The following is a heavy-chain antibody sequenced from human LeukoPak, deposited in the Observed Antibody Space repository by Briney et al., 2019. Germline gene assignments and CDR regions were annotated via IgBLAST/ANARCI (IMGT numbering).Heavy chain of an antibody. CDR2: ISASVGTT. V-gene: IGHV3-23*01. J-gene: IGHJ4*02. D-gene: IGHD2-15*01. Sequence: PGGSLRLSCAASGFTFSSYAMSWVRQAPGKGLEWVSTISASVGTTYYADSVKGRFTISRDNSKNTLFLQMNSLRADDTAVYYCAKYMVPCSGGSCYVEPLASFDYWGQGTLVTVSS. CDR3: AKYMVPCSGGSCYVEPLASFDY. CDR1: GFTFSSYA.